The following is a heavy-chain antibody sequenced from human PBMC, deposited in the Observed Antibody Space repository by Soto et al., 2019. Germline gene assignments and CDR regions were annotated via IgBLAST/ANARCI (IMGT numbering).Heavy chain of an antibody. V-gene: IGHV4-4*07. D-gene: IGHD6-19*01. Sequence: SETLSLTCTVSGGSISSYYWSWIRQPAGKGLEWIGRIYTSGSTNYNPSLKSRVTMSVDTSKNQFSLKLSSVTAADTAVYYCASLAVARDLPIDDAFDIWGQGTMVTVSS. J-gene: IGHJ3*02. CDR3: ASLAVARDLPIDDAFDI. CDR2: IYTSGST. CDR1: GGSISSYY.